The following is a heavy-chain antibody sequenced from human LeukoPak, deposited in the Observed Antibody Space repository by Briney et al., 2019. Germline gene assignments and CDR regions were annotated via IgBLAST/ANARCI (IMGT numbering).Heavy chain of an antibody. CDR3: ARLLRNIAAAVYYFDY. J-gene: IGHJ4*02. D-gene: IGHD6-13*01. CDR2: MNPNSGNT. Sequence: ASVKVSCKASGYTFTSYDINWVRQATGQGLEWMGWMNPNSGNTGYAQKFQGRVTITRNTSISTAYMELSSLKASDTAMYYCARLLRNIAAAVYYFDYWGQGTLVTVSS. CDR1: GYTFTSYD. V-gene: IGHV1-8*03.